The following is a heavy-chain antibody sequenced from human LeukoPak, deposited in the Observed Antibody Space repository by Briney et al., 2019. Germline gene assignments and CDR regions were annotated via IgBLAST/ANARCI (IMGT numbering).Heavy chain of an antibody. Sequence: PGGSLRLSCAASGFTFSSYAMSWVRQAPGKGLEWVSAISGSGGSTYCADSVKGRFAISRDNSKSTLYLQMNSLRAEDTAVYYCGRLHPTDNWFDPWGQGTLVTVSS. CDR2: ISGSGGST. CDR3: GRLHPTDNWFDP. V-gene: IGHV3-23*01. D-gene: IGHD4-11*01. CDR1: GFTFSSYA. J-gene: IGHJ5*02.